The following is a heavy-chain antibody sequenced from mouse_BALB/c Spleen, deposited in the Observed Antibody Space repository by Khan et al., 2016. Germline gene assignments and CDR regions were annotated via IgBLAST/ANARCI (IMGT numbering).Heavy chain of an antibody. V-gene: IGHV2-2*02. D-gene: IGHD2-13*01. CDR2: IWSGGST. J-gene: IGHJ4*01. Sequence: QVQLQQSGPGLVRPSQSLSITCTVSGFSLTTYGVHWVRQSPGKGLEWLGVIWSGGSTVYNTVFISRLSISKDNSKSQVFFKMDSLQVNYTAIYNCARNRADYDYSMDYWRQATSVTVSS. CDR3: ARNRADYDYSMDY. CDR1: GFSLTTYG.